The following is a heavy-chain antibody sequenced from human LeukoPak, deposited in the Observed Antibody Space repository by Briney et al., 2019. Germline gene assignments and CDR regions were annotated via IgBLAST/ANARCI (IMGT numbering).Heavy chain of an antibody. CDR3: TTDSRDGSFGY. Sequence: GGSLRLSCAASGFTFSNAWMSWVRQAPGKGLEWVGRIKSKTDGGTTDYAAPVKGRFTISRDDSKNTLYLRMNSLKTEDTAVYYCTTDSRDGSFGYWGQGTLVTVSS. D-gene: IGHD5-24*01. CDR1: GFTFSNAW. J-gene: IGHJ4*02. V-gene: IGHV3-15*01. CDR2: IKSKTDGGTT.